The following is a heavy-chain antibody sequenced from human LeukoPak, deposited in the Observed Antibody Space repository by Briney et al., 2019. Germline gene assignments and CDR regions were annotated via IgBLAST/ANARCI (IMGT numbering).Heavy chain of an antibody. CDR1: GYSFTSYW. V-gene: IGHV5-51*01. Sequence: GESLKISCKGSGYSFTSYWIGWVRQMPGKGLEWMGIIYPGDSDTRYSPSFQGQVTISADKSISTAYLQWSSLKASDTAMYYCARANFDWLSYFDYWGQGTLVTVST. CDR3: ARANFDWLSYFDY. CDR2: IYPGDSDT. D-gene: IGHD3-9*01. J-gene: IGHJ4*02.